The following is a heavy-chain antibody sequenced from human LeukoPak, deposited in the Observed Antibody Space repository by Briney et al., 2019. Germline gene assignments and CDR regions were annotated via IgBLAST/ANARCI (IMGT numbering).Heavy chain of an antibody. D-gene: IGHD3-9*01. CDR1: GFTFSSYE. CDR2: ISSSGSTI. CDR3: AREGILTGYPDY. J-gene: IGHJ4*02. Sequence: GGSLRLSCAASGFTFSSYEMNWVRQAPGKGLEWVSYISSSGSTIYYADSVKGRFTISRDNAKNSLYLQMNSLRAEDTAVYYCAREGILTGYPDYWGQGTLVTVSS. V-gene: IGHV3-48*03.